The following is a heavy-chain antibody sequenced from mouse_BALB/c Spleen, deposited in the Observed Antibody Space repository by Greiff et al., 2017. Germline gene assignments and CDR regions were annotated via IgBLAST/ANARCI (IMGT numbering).Heavy chain of an antibody. D-gene: IGHD2-4*01. CDR1: GFTFSDYG. CDR2: ISNLAYSI. J-gene: IGHJ3*01. Sequence: EVKVVESGGGLVQPGGSRKLSCAASGFTFSDYGMAWVRQAPGKGPEWVAFISNLAYSIYYADTVTGRFTISRENAKNTLYLEMSSLRSEDTAMYYCARGGGLRPWFAYWGQGTLVTVSA. V-gene: IGHV5-15*02. CDR3: ARGGGLRPWFAY.